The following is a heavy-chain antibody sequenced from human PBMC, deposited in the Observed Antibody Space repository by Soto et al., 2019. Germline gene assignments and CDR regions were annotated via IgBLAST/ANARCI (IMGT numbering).Heavy chain of an antibody. V-gene: IGHV4-59*08. CDR2: VYYTGST. J-gene: IGHJ6*03. CDR1: GGSISTFY. Sequence: SETLSLTRTVSGGSISTFYWSWIRQPPGKGLEWIGYVYYTGSTSYNPSLKRRVTFSADSSRGQFSLRLNSVTAADTAVYYCARTVLGPDLLADSFVDYYYYMDVWGQGTTVTVS. CDR3: ARTVLGPDLLADSFVDYYYYMDV. D-gene: IGHD3-9*01.